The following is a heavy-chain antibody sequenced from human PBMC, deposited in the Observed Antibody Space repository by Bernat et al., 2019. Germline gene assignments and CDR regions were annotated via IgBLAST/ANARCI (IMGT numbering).Heavy chain of an antibody. J-gene: IGHJ3*02. CDR2: ISWHSGSI. D-gene: IGHD5-12*01. Sequence: EVQLVESGGGLVQPGRSLRLSCAASGFTFDDYAMHCVRQAPGEGLEWVSGISWHSGSIGNADSVKGRFTISRDNAKNSLYLQMNSLRAEDTALYYCAKEENSGYDCLLNPGAFDIWGQGTMVTVSS. CDR1: GFTFDDYA. V-gene: IGHV3-9*01. CDR3: AKEENSGYDCLLNPGAFDI.